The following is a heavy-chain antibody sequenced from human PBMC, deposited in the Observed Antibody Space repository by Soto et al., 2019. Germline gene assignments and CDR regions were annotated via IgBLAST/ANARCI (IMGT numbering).Heavy chain of an antibody. D-gene: IGHD2-2*02. Sequence: PGGSLRLSCAASGFTFDAYAMHWVRQAPGKGLEWVSLISWDGGRTYYADSVRGRFIVSRDSSKNSLYLQMSSLRVEDTALYYCAKDVCSGSTTDCYTRLDFWGQGALVTVSS. CDR1: GFTFDAYA. J-gene: IGHJ4*02. CDR2: ISWDGGRT. CDR3: AKDVCSGSTTDCYTRLDF. V-gene: IGHV3-43D*04.